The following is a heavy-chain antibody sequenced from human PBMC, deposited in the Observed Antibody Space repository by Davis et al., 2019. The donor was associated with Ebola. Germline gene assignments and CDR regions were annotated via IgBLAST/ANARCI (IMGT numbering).Heavy chain of an antibody. D-gene: IGHD2-15*01. CDR3: TRLSLGYCSGGSCYPH. CDR1: GYTFTSYY. J-gene: IGHJ4*02. Sequence: AASVKVSCKASGYTFTSYYMHWVRQAPGQGLEWMGIINPSGGSTSYAQKFQGRVTMTRDTSTSTAYMELSSLRSEDTAVYYCTRLSLGYCSGGSCYPHWGQGTLVTVSS. CDR2: INPSGGST. V-gene: IGHV1-46*01.